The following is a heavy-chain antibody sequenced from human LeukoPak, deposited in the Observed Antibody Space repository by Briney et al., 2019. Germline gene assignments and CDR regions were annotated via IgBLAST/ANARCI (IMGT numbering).Heavy chain of an antibody. D-gene: IGHD2-21*01. V-gene: IGHV3-23*01. J-gene: IGHJ4*02. Sequence: GGSLRLSCAAAGFGFSGNAMAWVRQAPGKGLEWVSGFGGGSDTYYADSVKGRFTISRDDPKNTLYLQMNTLRAEVTALYYCAKDIFRWAFDDWGQGALVTVSP. CDR2: FGGGSDT. CDR1: GFGFSGNA. CDR3: AKDIFRWAFDD.